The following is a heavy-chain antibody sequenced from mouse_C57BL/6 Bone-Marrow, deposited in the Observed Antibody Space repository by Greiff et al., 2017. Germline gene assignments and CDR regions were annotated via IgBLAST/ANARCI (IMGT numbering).Heavy chain of an antibody. D-gene: IGHD4-1*01. CDR2: IDPSDSET. Sequence: VQLQQPGAELVRPGSSVKLSCKASGYTFTSYWMHWVKQRPIQGLEWIGNIDPSDSETNYNQKFKDKATLTVDKSSSTAYMQLSSLTSEDSAVYYCAREGELGQYYFDYWGQGTTLTVSS. V-gene: IGHV1-52*01. CDR1: GYTFTSYW. CDR3: AREGELGQYYFDY. J-gene: IGHJ2*01.